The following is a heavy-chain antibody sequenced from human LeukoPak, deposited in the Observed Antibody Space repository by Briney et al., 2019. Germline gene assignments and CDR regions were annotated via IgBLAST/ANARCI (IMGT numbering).Heavy chain of an antibody. CDR3: ARRIVVVPAAGEPGSYYYYYGMDV. Sequence: SETLSLTCAVYGGSFSGYYWSWIRQPPGKGLEWIGEINHSGSTNYNPSLKSRVTISVDTSKNQFSLKLSSVTAADTAVYYCARRIVVVPAAGEPGSYYYYYGMDVWGQGTTVTVSS. CDR2: INHSGST. V-gene: IGHV4-34*01. J-gene: IGHJ6*02. D-gene: IGHD2-2*01. CDR1: GGSFSGYY.